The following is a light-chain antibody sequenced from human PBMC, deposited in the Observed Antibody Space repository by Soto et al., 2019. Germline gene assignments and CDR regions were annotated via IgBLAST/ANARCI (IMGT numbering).Light chain of an antibody. CDR3: QQYGSSGT. CDR1: QSVSSN. V-gene: IGKV3-20*01. J-gene: IGKJ1*01. Sequence: EIVMTQSPATLSVSPGERATCSCRASQSVSSNLAWYQQKPGQAPRLLIYGASNRATGIPDRFSGSGSGTDFTLTISRLEPEDFAVYYCQQYGSSGTFGQGTKVDNK. CDR2: GAS.